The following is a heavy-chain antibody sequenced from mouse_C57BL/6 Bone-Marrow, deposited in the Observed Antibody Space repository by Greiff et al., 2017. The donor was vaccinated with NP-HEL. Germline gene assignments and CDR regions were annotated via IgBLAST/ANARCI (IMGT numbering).Heavy chain of an antibody. Sequence: VKVVESGPGLVQPSQSLSITCTVSGFSLTSYGVHWVRQSPGKGLEWLGVIWSGGSTDYNAAFISRLSISKDNSKSQVFFKMNSLQADDTAIYYCAREGITTVVATDWYFDVWGTGTTVTVSS. CDR2: IWSGGST. CDR1: GFSLTSYG. V-gene: IGHV2-2*01. J-gene: IGHJ1*03. D-gene: IGHD1-1*01. CDR3: AREGITTVVATDWYFDV.